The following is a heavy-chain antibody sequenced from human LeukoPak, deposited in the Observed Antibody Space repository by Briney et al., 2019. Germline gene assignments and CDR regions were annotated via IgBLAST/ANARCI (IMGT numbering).Heavy chain of an antibody. CDR1: GYAFTGYY. CDR2: INPNSGGT. CDR3: ARSPARGWLRFAY. V-gene: IGHV1-2*02. D-gene: IGHD6-19*01. J-gene: IGHJ4*02. Sequence: GASVKASCKASGYAFTGYYMHWVRQAPGQGLEWMGWINPNSGGTNYAQKFQGRVTMTRDTSISTAYMELSRLRSDDTAVYYCARSPARGWLRFAYWGQGTLVTVSS.